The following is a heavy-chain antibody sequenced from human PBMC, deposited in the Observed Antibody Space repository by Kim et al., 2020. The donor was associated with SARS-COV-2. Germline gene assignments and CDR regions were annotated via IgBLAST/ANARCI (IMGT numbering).Heavy chain of an antibody. D-gene: IGHD5-18*01. V-gene: IGHV3-30*04. CDR2: ISYDGSNK. Sequence: GGSLRLSCAASGFTFSSYAMHWVRQAPGKGLEWVAVISYDGSNKYYADSVKGRFTISRDNSKNTLYLQMNSLRAGDTAVYYCARDFSVDTAMVTGDTTPWGQGTLVTVSS. CDR3: ARDFSVDTAMVTGDTTP. CDR1: GFTFSSYA. J-gene: IGHJ5*02.